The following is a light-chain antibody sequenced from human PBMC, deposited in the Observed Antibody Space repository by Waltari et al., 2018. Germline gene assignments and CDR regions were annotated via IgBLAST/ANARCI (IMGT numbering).Light chain of an antibody. CDR3: QQYDYWPWT. Sequence: IVMTQSPATLSLSPGESATLSCRASQSVRRTVAWFQQKPGQPPRLLIYGTSTRATGIPARFTGSGSGTEFSLTISSLQPEDFATYYCQQYDYWPWTFGQGTRVETK. V-gene: IGKV3D-15*01. J-gene: IGKJ1*01. CDR2: GTS. CDR1: QSVRRT.